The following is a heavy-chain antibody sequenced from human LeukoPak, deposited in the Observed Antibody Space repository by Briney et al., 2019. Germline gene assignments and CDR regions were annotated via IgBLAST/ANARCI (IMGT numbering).Heavy chain of an antibody. CDR1: GGSISSYY. CDR2: IYYSGST. V-gene: IGHV4-59*08. CDR3: ARHPGWYDAFYI. D-gene: IGHD2-15*01. J-gene: IGHJ3*02. Sequence: SETLSLTCTVSGGSISSYYWSWIRQPPGKGLEWIGYIYYSGSTNYNPSLKSRVTISVDTSKNQFSLKLSSVTAADTAVYYCARHPGWYDAFYIWGQGTMVTVSS.